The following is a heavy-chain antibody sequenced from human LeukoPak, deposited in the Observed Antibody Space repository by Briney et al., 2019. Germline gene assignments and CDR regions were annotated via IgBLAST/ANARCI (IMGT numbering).Heavy chain of an antibody. Sequence: GGSLRLSCAASGFTVSSNYMSWVRQAPGKGLEWVSGINWNGGSTGYADSVKGRFTISRDNAKNSLYLQMNSLRAEDTALYYCARGIAARPLYFDYWGQGTLVTVSS. CDR3: ARGIAARPLYFDY. V-gene: IGHV3-20*04. CDR1: GFTVSSNY. D-gene: IGHD6-6*01. J-gene: IGHJ4*02. CDR2: INWNGGST.